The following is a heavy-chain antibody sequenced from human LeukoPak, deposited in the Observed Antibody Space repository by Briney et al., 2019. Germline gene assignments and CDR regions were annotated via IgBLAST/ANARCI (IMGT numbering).Heavy chain of an antibody. D-gene: IGHD3-3*01. J-gene: IGHJ3*02. CDR3: ARGLTIFGVVNDAFDI. CDR2: INSDGSST. Sequence: PGGSLRLSCAAPGFTFSSYWMHWVRQAPGKGLVWVSLINSDGSSTIYADSVKGRFTISRDNAKNTLYLQMNSLRAEDTAVYYCARGLTIFGVVNDAFDIWGQGTMVTVSS. CDR1: GFTFSSYW. V-gene: IGHV3-74*01.